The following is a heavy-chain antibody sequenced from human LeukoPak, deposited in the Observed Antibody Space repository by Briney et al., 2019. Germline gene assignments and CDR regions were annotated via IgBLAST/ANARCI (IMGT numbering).Heavy chain of an antibody. V-gene: IGHV1-69*13. Sequence: SVKVSCKASGGTFSSYAISWVRQAPGQGLEWMGGIIPIFGTANYAQKFQGRVTITADESTSTAYMELSSLRSEDTAVYYCARDPSYSSSSFSPWGQGTLVTVSS. CDR1: GGTFSSYA. J-gene: IGHJ5*02. D-gene: IGHD6-6*01. CDR3: ARDPSYSSSSFSP. CDR2: IIPIFGTA.